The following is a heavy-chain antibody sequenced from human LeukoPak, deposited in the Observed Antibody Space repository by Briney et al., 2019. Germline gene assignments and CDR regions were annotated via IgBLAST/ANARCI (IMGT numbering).Heavy chain of an antibody. D-gene: IGHD4-23*01. J-gene: IGHJ4*02. V-gene: IGHV1-24*01. CDR3: ATNLATVVTPAYY. Sequence: ASVKVSCRASGYTLTELSMHWVRQAPGKGLEWMGGFDPEDGETIYAQKFQGRVTMTEDTSTDTAYMDLNSLRSEDTAVYYCATNLATVVTPAYYWGQGTLVTVSS. CDR2: FDPEDGET. CDR1: GYTLTELS.